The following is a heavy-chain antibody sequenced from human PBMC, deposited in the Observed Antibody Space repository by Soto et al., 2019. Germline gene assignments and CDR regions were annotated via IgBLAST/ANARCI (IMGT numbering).Heavy chain of an antibody. J-gene: IGHJ5*02. D-gene: IGHD6-13*01. CDR1: EFTFSSNA. CDR2: ITGSGSTT. CDR3: AKDFTAYLSSWFHL. V-gene: IGHV3-23*01. Sequence: EVQLLESGGGLVQPGGSLRLSCAASEFTFSSNAMHWVRQAPGKGLEWVSGITGSGSTTFYADSVKGRFTISRDNSKNTLYLHMSSLRAEDTAIYHCAKDFTAYLSSWFHLWGQGTLVTVSS.